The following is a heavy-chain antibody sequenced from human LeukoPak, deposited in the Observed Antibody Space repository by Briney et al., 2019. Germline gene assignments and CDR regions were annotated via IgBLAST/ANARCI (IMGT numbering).Heavy chain of an antibody. CDR2: IYHSGST. Sequence: SETLSLTCTVSGYSISSGCYWGWIRQPPGKGLEWIGSIYHSGSTKYNPSLKSRVTTSLDKSKNQFSLNVTSVTAADTAVYYCSRSELGGVYFQQWGQGTLVSVSS. D-gene: IGHD3-16*01. CDR3: SRSELGGVYFQQ. CDR1: GYSISSGCY. V-gene: IGHV4-38-2*02. J-gene: IGHJ1*01.